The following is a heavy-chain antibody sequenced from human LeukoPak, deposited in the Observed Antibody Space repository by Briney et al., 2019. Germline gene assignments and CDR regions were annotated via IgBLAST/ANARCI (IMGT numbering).Heavy chain of an antibody. J-gene: IGHJ5*02. CDR2: ISSSSSYI. V-gene: IGHV3-21*01. CDR1: GFTFSSYS. Sequence: GGSLRLSCAASGFTFSSYSMNWVRQAPGKELEWVSSISSSSSYIYYADSVKGRFTISRDNAKNSLYLQMNSLRAEDTAVYYCASEPRSIGSGSYLNWFDPWGQGTLVTVSS. CDR3: ASEPRSIGSGSYLNWFDP. D-gene: IGHD3-10*01.